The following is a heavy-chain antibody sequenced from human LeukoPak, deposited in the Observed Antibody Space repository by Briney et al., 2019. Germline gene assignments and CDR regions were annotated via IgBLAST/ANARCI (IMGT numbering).Heavy chain of an antibody. Sequence: GGSLRLSCAASGFTFSSYDIHWVRQAPGKGLEWVANIKEDGSETNYVDSVKGRFTISRDNAKNSLYLQMNSLRAEDTAVYYCVREGRILGYCSAGDCVGTIDYWGQGTLVTVSS. CDR3: VREGRILGYCSAGDCVGTIDY. D-gene: IGHD2-15*01. J-gene: IGHJ4*02. V-gene: IGHV3-7*01. CDR1: GFTFSSYD. CDR2: IKEDGSET.